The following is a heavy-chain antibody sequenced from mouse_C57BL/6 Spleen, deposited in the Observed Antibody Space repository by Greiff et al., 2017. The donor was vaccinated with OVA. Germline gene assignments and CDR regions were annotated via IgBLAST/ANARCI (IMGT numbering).Heavy chain of an antibody. CDR1: GYTFTDYN. Sequence: VQLKQSGPELVKPGASVKIPCKASGYTFTDYNMDWVKQSHGKSLEWIGDINPNNGGTIYNQKFKGKATLTVDKSSSTAYMELRSLTSEDTAVYYCARDGVLSGRFAYWGQGTLVTVSA. CDR2: INPNNGGT. J-gene: IGHJ3*01. V-gene: IGHV1-18*01. CDR3: ARDGVLSGRFAY. D-gene: IGHD1-1*01.